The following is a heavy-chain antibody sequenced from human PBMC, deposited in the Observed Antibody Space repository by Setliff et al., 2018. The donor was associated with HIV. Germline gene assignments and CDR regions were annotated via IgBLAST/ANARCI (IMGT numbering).Heavy chain of an antibody. CDR3: ARPGTRWSFDY. D-gene: IGHD2-15*01. CDR1: GGTFSDYA. V-gene: IGHV1-69*05. CDR2: IIPIFGTT. J-gene: IGHJ4*02. Sequence: GASVKVSCKASGGTFSDYAINWVRQAPGQGLEWMGGIIPIFGTTNYAQKFQGRVTITTDGFTTTAYMELSSLTAEDTAVYYCARPGTRWSFDYWGQGILVTVSS.